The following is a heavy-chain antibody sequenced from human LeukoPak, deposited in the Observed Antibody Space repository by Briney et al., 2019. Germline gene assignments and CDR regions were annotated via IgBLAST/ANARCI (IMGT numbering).Heavy chain of an antibody. D-gene: IGHD6-13*01. CDR2: TYRTSRWYN. V-gene: IGHV6-1*01. Sequence: SQTLSLTCALSGDSFSSNSAAWTWIRQSPSRGLEWLGRTYRTSRWYNDYAVSVKSRITINPDTSKNQFSLQLSSVTPEDTAVYYCARDLPPGAAGVTGPFDYWGQGTLVTVSA. CDR1: GDSFSSNSAA. CDR3: ARDLPPGAAGVTGPFDY. J-gene: IGHJ4*02.